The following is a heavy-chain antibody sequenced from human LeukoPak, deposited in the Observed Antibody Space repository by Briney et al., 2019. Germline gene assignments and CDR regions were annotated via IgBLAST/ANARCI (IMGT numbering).Heavy chain of an antibody. CDR3: ARGRGSGKVDY. CDR2: VYNSGST. D-gene: IGHD3-10*01. V-gene: IGHV4-59*12. J-gene: IGHJ4*02. CDR1: GGSISSYF. Sequence: KPSETLSLTCTVSGGSISSYFWSWIRQPPGNGLEWIGYVYNSGSTNYNSSLKSRVTISVDTSKNQFSLKLSSVTAADTAVYYCARGRGSGKVDYWGQGTLVTVSS.